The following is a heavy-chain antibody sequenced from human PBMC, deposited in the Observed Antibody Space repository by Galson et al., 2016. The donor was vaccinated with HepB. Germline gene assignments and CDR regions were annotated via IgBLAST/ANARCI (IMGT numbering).Heavy chain of an antibody. J-gene: IGHJ4*02. V-gene: IGHV3-66*01. CDR2: IYSGGET. CDR3: ARDTWTWN. Sequence: SLRLSCAASGVTVSNNYMSWVRQAPGRGLEWVSVIYSGGETYADSVKGRFTISRDNSKNTVFLQMNSLRAEDTAVYYCARDTWTWNGGQGTLVTVSS. CDR1: GVTVSNNY. D-gene: IGHD3/OR15-3a*01.